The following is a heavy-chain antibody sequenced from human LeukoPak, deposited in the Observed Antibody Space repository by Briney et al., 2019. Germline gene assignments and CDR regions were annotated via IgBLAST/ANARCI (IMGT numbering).Heavy chain of an antibody. D-gene: IGHD3-10*01. CDR2: VNHSAGT. V-gene: IGHV4-34*01. J-gene: IGHJ6*02. CDR3: ARLVRHDYYYSLDV. Sequence: SETLSLTCAVYGGSFTAYYWSWIRQSPGKGLEWIGEVNHSAGTSFNPSLKSRVTISVDTSTDQSSLKLRSVTAADTAVYYCARLVRHDYYYSLDVWGQGTTVTVSS. CDR1: GGSFTAYY.